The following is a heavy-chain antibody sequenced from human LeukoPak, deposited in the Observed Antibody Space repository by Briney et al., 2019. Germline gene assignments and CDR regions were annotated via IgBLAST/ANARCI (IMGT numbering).Heavy chain of an antibody. Sequence: SGGSLRLSCAASGFTFSSYEMNWVRQAPGKGLEWVSYISSSGSTIYYADSVKGRFTISRDNSKNTLHLQMNSLRAEDTAVYHCARQLGYCSDGSCYFDYWGQGTLVTVSS. V-gene: IGHV3-48*03. D-gene: IGHD2-15*01. CDR1: GFTFSSYE. CDR3: ARQLGYCSDGSCYFDY. CDR2: ISSSGSTI. J-gene: IGHJ4*02.